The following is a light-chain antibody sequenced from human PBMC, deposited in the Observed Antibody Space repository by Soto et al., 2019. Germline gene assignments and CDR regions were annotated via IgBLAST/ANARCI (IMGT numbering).Light chain of an antibody. Sequence: DIQMTQSPSTLSASVGDRVSISCRATQGISDWLAWYQQKPGKAPKLLIFRASLLESGVPSRFSGTGSGTEFTLPISSLQPDDFAAYYCQQYNSYPWTFGQGTRVEIK. V-gene: IGKV1-5*03. CDR1: QGISDW. J-gene: IGKJ1*01. CDR2: RAS. CDR3: QQYNSYPWT.